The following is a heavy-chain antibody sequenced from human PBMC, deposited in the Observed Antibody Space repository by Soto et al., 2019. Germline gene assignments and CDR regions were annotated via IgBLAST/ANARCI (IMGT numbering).Heavy chain of an antibody. D-gene: IGHD3-16*01. Sequence: EVQLVESGGGLVQPGRSLRLSSTASGFTFGDYAMSWFRQAPGKGLEWVGFIRSKPYGETTEYAASVKGSFTIPREYSKSISYLQMNSLKTEDPAVYYCTAPRRGTWGQGTLFTVSS. J-gene: IGHJ5*02. CDR2: IRSKPYGETT. V-gene: IGHV3-49*03. CDR1: GFTFGDYA. CDR3: TAPRRGT.